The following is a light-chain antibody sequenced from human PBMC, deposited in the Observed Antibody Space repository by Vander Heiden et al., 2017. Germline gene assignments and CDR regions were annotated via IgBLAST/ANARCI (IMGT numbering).Light chain of an antibody. CDR1: SSDVGHYNY. CDR2: DVS. J-gene: IGLJ2*01. Sequence: QSALTQPRSVSGSPGQSATISCTGTSSDVGHYNYVSWYQLHPGKAPRLMIYDVSKRPAGVPDRFSGSKSGTTASLTISGRQAEDEADYYCSADVGSYTVVFGGGTKLTVL. CDR3: SADVGSYTVV. V-gene: IGLV2-11*01.